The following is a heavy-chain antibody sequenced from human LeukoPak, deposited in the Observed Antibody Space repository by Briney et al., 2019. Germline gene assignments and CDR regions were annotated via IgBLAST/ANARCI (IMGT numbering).Heavy chain of an antibody. Sequence: SETLSLTCTVSGGSISNYYWSWIRQPAGKGLEWIGRIYSSGSTDYNPSLKSRVAISVDTSKNQFSLKLSSVTAADTAVYYCATWGIAVAGTFDYWGQGTLVTVST. J-gene: IGHJ4*02. V-gene: IGHV4-4*07. D-gene: IGHD6-19*01. CDR1: GGSISNYY. CDR3: ATWGIAVAGTFDY. CDR2: IYSSGST.